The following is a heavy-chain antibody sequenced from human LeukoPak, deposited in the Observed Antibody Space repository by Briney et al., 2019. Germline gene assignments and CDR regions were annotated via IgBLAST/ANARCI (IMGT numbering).Heavy chain of an antibody. V-gene: IGHV3-53*01. Sequence: GGSLRLSCAASGLTVSSNHMNWVRQPPGKGLEWVSIIYSGGSTYYADSVKGRFTISRDNSKNTLYLQVNSLRAADTAVYYCAKTYNNGFDPWGQGTLVTVSS. J-gene: IGHJ5*02. D-gene: IGHD1-14*01. CDR3: AKTYNNGFDP. CDR2: IYSGGST. CDR1: GLTVSSNH.